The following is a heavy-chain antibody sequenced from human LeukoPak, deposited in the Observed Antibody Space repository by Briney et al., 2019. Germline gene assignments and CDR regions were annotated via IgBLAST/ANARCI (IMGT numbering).Heavy chain of an antibody. D-gene: IGHD3-10*01. V-gene: IGHV3-7*03. Sequence: GGSLRLSCAASGFTFSNYWMSWVRQAPGKGLEWVANIREDGSGKYYVASVKGRFTISRDNAKNSLYLQMNSLRAEDTAVYYCARGRSTDYWGQGTLVTVSS. J-gene: IGHJ4*02. CDR2: IREDGSGK. CDR1: GFTFSNYW. CDR3: ARGRSTDY.